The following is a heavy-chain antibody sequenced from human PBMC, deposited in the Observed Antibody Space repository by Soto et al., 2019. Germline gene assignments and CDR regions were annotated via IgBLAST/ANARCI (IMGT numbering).Heavy chain of an antibody. CDR2: ISYDGSNK. CDR1: GFTFSSYG. Sequence: PGGSLRLSCAASGFTFSSYGMHWVRQAPGKGLKWVAVISYDGSNKYYADSVKGRFTISRDNSKNTLYLQMNSLRAEDTAVYYCAKGLRFLEWWSFDYWGQGTLVTVSS. V-gene: IGHV3-30*18. D-gene: IGHD3-3*01. CDR3: AKGLRFLEWWSFDY. J-gene: IGHJ4*02.